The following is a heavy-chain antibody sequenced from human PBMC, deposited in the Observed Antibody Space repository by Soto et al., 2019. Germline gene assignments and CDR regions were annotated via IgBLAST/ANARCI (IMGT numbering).Heavy chain of an antibody. D-gene: IGHD5-12*01. CDR3: ARDSQPSNHGYSGYDYYWFDP. CDR1: GYTFTSYG. Sequence: ASVKVSCKASGYTFTSYGISWVRQAPGQGLEWMGWISAYNGNTNYAQKLQGRVTMTTDTSTSTAYMELRSLRSDDTAVYYCARDSQPSNHGYSGYDYYWFDPWGQGTLVTVSS. CDR2: ISAYNGNT. V-gene: IGHV1-18*01. J-gene: IGHJ5*02.